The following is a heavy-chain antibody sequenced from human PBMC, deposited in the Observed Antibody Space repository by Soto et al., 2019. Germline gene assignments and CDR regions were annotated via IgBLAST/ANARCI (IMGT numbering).Heavy chain of an antibody. Sequence: PSETLSLTCTVSGGPISSGGYYWSWIRQHPGKGLEWIGYIYYSGSTYYNPSLKSRVTISVDTSKNQFSLKLSSVTAADTAVYYCARDSGYYGSGSPYNWFDPWGQGTLVTVSS. CDR1: GGPISSGGYY. D-gene: IGHD3-10*01. CDR2: IYYSGST. V-gene: IGHV4-31*03. J-gene: IGHJ5*02. CDR3: ARDSGYYGSGSPYNWFDP.